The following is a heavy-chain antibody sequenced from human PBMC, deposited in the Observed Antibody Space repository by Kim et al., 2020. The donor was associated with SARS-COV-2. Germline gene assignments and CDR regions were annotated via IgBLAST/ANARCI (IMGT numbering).Heavy chain of an antibody. CDR3: ARALDLYNFDY. CDR1: GFTFSSYW. CDR2: IKQDGSEK. J-gene: IGHJ4*02. V-gene: IGHV3-7*03. D-gene: IGHD3-16*02. Sequence: GGSLRLSCAASGFTFSSYWMTWVRQAPGKGLEWVANIKQDGSEKYYVDSVKGRFTIYRDNAKNSLYLQMNSLRAEDTAVYYCARALDLYNFDYWGQGTLVTVSS.